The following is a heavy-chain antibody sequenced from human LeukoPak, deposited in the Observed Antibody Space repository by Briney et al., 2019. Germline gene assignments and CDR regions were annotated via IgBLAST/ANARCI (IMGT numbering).Heavy chain of an antibody. Sequence: SETLSLTCAVYGGSFSGYYWSWIRQPPGKGLEWIGEINHSGSTNYNPSLKSRVTISVDTSKNQFSLKLSSVTAADTAVYYCARGLGGITIFGVVIRGPYYFDYWGQGTLVTVSS. V-gene: IGHV4-34*01. CDR3: ARGLGGITIFGVVIRGPYYFDY. CDR1: GGSFSGYY. J-gene: IGHJ4*02. CDR2: INHSGST. D-gene: IGHD3-3*01.